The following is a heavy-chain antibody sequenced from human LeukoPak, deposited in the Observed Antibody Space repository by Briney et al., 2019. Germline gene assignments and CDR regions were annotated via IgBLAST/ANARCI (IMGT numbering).Heavy chain of an antibody. CDR2: IYYSGST. J-gene: IGHJ4*02. Sequence: SETLSLTCTVSGGSISSGGYYWSWIRQHPGKGLEWIGYIYYSGSTYYNPSLKSRVTIPVDTSKNQFSLKLSSVTAADTAVYYCAAMTTVTLFDYWGQGTLVTVSS. V-gene: IGHV4-31*03. D-gene: IGHD4-11*01. CDR1: GGSISSGGYY. CDR3: AAMTTVTLFDY.